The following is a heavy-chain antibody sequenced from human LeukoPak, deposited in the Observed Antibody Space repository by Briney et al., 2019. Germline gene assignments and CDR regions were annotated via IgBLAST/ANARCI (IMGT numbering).Heavy chain of an antibody. J-gene: IGHJ5*02. CDR3: ARDRWFDP. V-gene: IGHV4-31*03. CDR1: GGSISSGGNY. CDR2: IYYSGST. Sequence: PSQTLSLTCTVSGGSISSGGNYWGWLRQHPGKGLEWVGYIYYSGSTYDNPSLKSRVTISLDTSKNQFSLKLTSVTAADTAVYYCARDRWFDPWGQGTLVTVSS.